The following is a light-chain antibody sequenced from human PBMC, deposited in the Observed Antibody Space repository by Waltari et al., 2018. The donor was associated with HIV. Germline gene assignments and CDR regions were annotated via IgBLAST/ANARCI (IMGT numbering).Light chain of an antibody. CDR1: SSNIGAGYQ. V-gene: IGLV1-40*01. Sequence: QYVLTQPPSVSGAPGQRVTISCTGSSSNIGAGYQVHRYQQLPGTAPKLLIYGNSNRPSGVPDRFSGSKSGTSASLAITGLQAEDEADYHCQSYDSSLSGYVFGTGTKVTVL. J-gene: IGLJ1*01. CDR3: QSYDSSLSGYV. CDR2: GNS.